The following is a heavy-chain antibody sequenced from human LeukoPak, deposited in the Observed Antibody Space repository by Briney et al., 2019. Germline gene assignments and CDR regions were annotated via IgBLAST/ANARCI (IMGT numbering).Heavy chain of an antibody. J-gene: IGHJ5*02. CDR2: INHSGST. D-gene: IGHD6-13*01. CDR1: GGSFSGYY. CDR3: AREVPKAAAGRPLNWIDP. Sequence: SETLSLTCAVYGGSFSGYYWSWIRQPPGKGLEWIGEINHSGSTTYSPSLKSRVTISVDTSKNQFSLKLSSVTAADTAVYYCAREVPKAAAGRPLNWIDPWGQGTLVTVSS. V-gene: IGHV4-34*01.